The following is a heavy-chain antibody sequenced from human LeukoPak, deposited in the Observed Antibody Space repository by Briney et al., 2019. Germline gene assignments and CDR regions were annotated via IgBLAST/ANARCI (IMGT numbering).Heavy chain of an antibody. V-gene: IGHV4-59*08. CDR3: ARAAATTRNGFGY. J-gene: IGHJ4*02. CDR1: GDSISGYH. Sequence: SETLSLTCTVSGDSISGYHWSWIRQPPGKGLEWIGYIYYSGNTNYNPSLKSRVTISADTSKNQFSLKLSFVTAADTAVYFCARAAATTRNGFGYWGQGTLVTVSS. CDR2: IYYSGNT. D-gene: IGHD1-26*01.